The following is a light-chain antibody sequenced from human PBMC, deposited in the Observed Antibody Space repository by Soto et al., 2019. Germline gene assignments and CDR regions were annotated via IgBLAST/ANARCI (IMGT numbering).Light chain of an antibody. Sequence: QSALTQPPSVSGSPGQSATISCTGTSSDVGSYSRVSWYQQPPGTAPKLIIYDVSNRPSGVPDRFSGSKSGNTASLTISGLLAEDEADYYCSSYTSSSTPRVFGTGTKLTVL. CDR1: SSDVGSYSR. CDR2: DVS. CDR3: SSYTSSSTPRV. J-gene: IGLJ1*01. V-gene: IGLV2-18*02.